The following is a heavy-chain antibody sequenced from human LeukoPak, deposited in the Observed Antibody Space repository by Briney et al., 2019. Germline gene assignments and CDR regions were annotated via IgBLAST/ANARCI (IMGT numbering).Heavy chain of an antibody. V-gene: IGHV3-7*03. CDR2: IREDGSDD. Sequence: GGSLRLSCAASGFTFGHYWMNWVRLAPGKGLAWVANIREDGSDDTYVDSVKGRFTISRDNAKNSLFLQINNLRAEDTAVYYCARGDGYYFGSWGQGTLVTVSS. CDR3: ARGDGYYFGS. J-gene: IGHJ4*02. CDR1: GFTFGHYW.